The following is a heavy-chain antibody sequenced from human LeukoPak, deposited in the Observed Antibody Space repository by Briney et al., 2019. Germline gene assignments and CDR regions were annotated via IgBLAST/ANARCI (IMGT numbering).Heavy chain of an antibody. V-gene: IGHV4-4*07. CDR3: ARVDSYGYTLDY. CDR2: IYTSGST. Sequence: SETLSLTCTVSGGSISSYYWSWIRQPAGKGLEWIGRIYTSGSTIYNPSLKGRVTMSVDTSKNQFSLKLSSVTAADTAVYYCARVDSYGYTLDYWGQGTLVTVSS. CDR1: GGSISSYY. D-gene: IGHD5-18*01. J-gene: IGHJ4*02.